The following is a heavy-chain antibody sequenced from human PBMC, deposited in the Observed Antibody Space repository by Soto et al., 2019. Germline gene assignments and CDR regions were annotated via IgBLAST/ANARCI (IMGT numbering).Heavy chain of an antibody. V-gene: IGHV4-30-4*01. CDR1: GGSISSGDYY. Sequence: QVQLQESVPGLVKPSQTLSLTCTVSGGSISSGDYYWSWIRQPLGKGLEWIGYIYYSGSTYYNPSPTSRFTISVDTSKNRFTLKLSSVNAADTAVYYCSREVGYNNFYYYGMDVWGQGTTVTVSS. J-gene: IGHJ6*02. CDR2: IYYSGST. CDR3: SREVGYNNFYYYGMDV. D-gene: IGHD5-12*01.